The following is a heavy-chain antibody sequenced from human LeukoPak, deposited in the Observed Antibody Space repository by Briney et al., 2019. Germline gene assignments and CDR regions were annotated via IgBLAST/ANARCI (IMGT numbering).Heavy chain of an antibody. V-gene: IGHV4-4*02. CDR2: IYHSGST. Sequence: MASETLSLTCAVSGGSISSSNWWSWVRQPPGKGLEWIGEIYHSGSTNYNPSLKSRVTISVDKSKNQFSLKLSSVTAADTAVYYCAREERYTRSFDYWGQGTLVTVSS. CDR3: AREERYTRSFDY. D-gene: IGHD1-14*01. CDR1: GGSISSSNW. J-gene: IGHJ4*02.